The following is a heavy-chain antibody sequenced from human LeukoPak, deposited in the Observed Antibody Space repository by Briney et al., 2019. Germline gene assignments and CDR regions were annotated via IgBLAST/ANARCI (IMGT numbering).Heavy chain of an antibody. CDR1: GFTFSRYG. CDR2: IRYDGSNK. Sequence: GGSLRLSCAASGFTFSRYGMQWVRQAPGKGLEWVAFIRYDGSNKYYADSVKGRFTISRDNSKNTLYLQMNSLRAEDTAVYYCAVGATALFDYWGQGTLVTVSS. J-gene: IGHJ4*02. V-gene: IGHV3-30*02. D-gene: IGHD1-26*01. CDR3: AVGATALFDY.